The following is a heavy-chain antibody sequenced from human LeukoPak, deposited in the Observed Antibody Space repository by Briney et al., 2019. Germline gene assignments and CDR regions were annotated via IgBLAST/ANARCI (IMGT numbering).Heavy chain of an antibody. CDR1: GFTFSSYS. CDR3: ARVLEGPYYFDY. J-gene: IGHJ4*02. V-gene: IGHV3-21*01. CDR2: ISSSSSYI. D-gene: IGHD1-1*01. Sequence: GGSLRLSCAASGFTFSSYSMNWVRQAPGKGLEWVSSISSSSSYIYYADSVKGRFTISRDNSKNTLYLQMNSLRAEDTAVYYCARVLEGPYYFDYWGQGTLVTVSS.